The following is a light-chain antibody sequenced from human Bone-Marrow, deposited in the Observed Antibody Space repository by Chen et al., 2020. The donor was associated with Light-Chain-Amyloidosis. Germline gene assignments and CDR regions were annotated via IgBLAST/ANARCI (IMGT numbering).Light chain of an antibody. Sequence: SYVLNQPPSVSVAPGQTARNTCGGNNIGSKSEHWYQQKPGQAPILVVYDDSDRPSGIPGRFSGSNFGNTATLTVSRVEAGDEADYYCQVWDSSSDHVVFGGGTKLTVI. V-gene: IGLV3-21*02. J-gene: IGLJ2*01. CDR2: DDS. CDR1: NIGSKS. CDR3: QVWDSSSDHVV.